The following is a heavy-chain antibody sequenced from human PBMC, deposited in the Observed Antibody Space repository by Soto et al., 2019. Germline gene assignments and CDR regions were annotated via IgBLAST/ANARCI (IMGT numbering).Heavy chain of an antibody. Sequence: EVQLVETGGGLIQPGGSLRLSCVASGLTVSSNYMNWVRQAPGKGLEWVSVLYSGGSTHYAGSVKGRFIIYKDNSKNTLYLQMNSLRADDSAVYYCARDRPGDEGDAFDIWGHGTMVTVSS. V-gene: IGHV3-53*02. J-gene: IGHJ3*02. D-gene: IGHD3-10*01. CDR3: ARDRPGDEGDAFDI. CDR1: GLTVSSNY. CDR2: LYSGGST.